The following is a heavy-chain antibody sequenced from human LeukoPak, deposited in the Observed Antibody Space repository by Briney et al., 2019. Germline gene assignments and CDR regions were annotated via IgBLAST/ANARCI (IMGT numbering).Heavy chain of an antibody. V-gene: IGHV1-2*06. CDR3: ARDRDIVGVPAAPADY. CDR1: GYTFTGYY. J-gene: IGHJ4*02. D-gene: IGHD2-2*01. CDR2: INPNSGGT. Sequence: ASVKVSCKASGYTFTGYYMHWLRQAPGQGLEWMGRINPNSGGTNYAQKFQGRVTMTRDTSISTAYMELSRLRSDDTAVYYCARDRDIVGVPAAPADYWGQGTLVTVSS.